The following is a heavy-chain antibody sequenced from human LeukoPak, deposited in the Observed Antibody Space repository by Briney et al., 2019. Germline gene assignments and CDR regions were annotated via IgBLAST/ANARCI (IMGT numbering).Heavy chain of an antibody. J-gene: IGHJ3*02. CDR1: GFTVSSSY. D-gene: IGHD3-22*01. CDR3: ARERLFAFDI. V-gene: IGHV3-66*01. Sequence: GGSLRLSCAASGFTVSSSYMSWVRQAPGKGLEWVSFIYSGGSTYYAASVKGRFTISRDNSKNMLHLQMNSLRAEDTAVYYCARERLFAFDIWGQGTMVTVSS. CDR2: IYSGGST.